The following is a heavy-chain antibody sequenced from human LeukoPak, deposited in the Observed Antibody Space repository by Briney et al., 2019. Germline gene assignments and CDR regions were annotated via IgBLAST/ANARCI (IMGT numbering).Heavy chain of an antibody. V-gene: IGHV1-69*04. D-gene: IGHD3/OR15-3a*01. CDR1: GGTFSSYA. CDR2: IIPILGIA. J-gene: IGHJ4*02. Sequence: SVKVSCKASGGTFSSYAISWVRQAPGQGLEWMGRIIPILGIANYAQKFQGRVTITADKSTSTAYMELSSLRSEDTAVYYCARGVGRYSVAYDFWGQGTLVTVSS. CDR3: ARGVGRYSVAYDF.